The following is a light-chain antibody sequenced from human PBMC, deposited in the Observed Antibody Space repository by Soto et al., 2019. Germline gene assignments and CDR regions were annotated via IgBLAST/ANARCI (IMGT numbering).Light chain of an antibody. CDR3: QHYNKWPQIT. CDR2: GAS. CDR1: QRVSSN. V-gene: IGKV3-15*01. J-gene: IGKJ5*01. Sequence: EILMTQSPATLPLSPGERAPLPWRASQRVSSNLSWYQKKPGQAPRLLIYGASTRATGSPARFSSSGSGTELTLTISSLQPEYFAVYYCQHYNKWPQITVGQGTRLKIK.